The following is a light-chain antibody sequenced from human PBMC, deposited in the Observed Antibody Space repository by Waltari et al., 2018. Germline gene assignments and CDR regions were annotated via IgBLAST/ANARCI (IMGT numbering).Light chain of an antibody. V-gene: IGKV3-20*01. CDR1: QSVNTY. Sequence: IVLTQSPGTLSLSPGERATLSCRASQSVNTYLAWYQQKPGQAPRLLIYGAYTRSAGIPHRFSGSGFGTDFSLTISRLEAEDFAVYYCQHHVRLPATFGQGTKVEIK. CDR2: GAY. CDR3: QHHVRLPAT. J-gene: IGKJ1*01.